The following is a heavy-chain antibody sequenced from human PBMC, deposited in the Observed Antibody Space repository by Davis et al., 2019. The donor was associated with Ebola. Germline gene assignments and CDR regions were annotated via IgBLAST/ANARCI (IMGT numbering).Heavy chain of an antibody. V-gene: IGHV3-23*01. CDR1: GFTFSSYW. D-gene: IGHD3-9*01. CDR3: ATLRYFDWLFPNGPDY. CDR2: ISGSGGRT. Sequence: GGSLRLSCAASGFTFSSYWMHWVRQAPGKGLEWVSGISGSGGRTYYADSVKGRFTISRDNSKNTLYLQMDSLRAEDTAVYYCATLRYFDWLFPNGPDYWGQGTLVTVSS. J-gene: IGHJ4*02.